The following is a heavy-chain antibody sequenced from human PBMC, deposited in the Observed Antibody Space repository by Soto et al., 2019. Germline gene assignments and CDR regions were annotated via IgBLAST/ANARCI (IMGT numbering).Heavy chain of an antibody. CDR2: IYHTGDT. CDR3: ARVTNSLDL. D-gene: IGHD2-8*01. J-gene: IGHJ5*02. V-gene: IGHV4-38-2*01. Sequence: SETLSLTCVVSSYSISSGFFWAWIRQPPGKGLEWVGSIYHTGDTPYNPSLRSQVSMSVDTSKNQFSLRLTSLTAADTAVYVCARVTNSLDLWGRGILVTVSS. CDR1: SYSISSGFF.